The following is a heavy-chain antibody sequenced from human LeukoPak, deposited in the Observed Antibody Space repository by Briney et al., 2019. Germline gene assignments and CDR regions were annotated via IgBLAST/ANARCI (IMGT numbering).Heavy chain of an antibody. CDR1: GYTFTGYY. V-gene: IGHV1-69*13. D-gene: IGHD2-21*01. Sequence: GASVKVSCKASGYTFTGYYTHWLRQASGQGLEWMGGIIPIFGTANYAQKFQGRVTITADESTSTAYMELSSLRSEDTAVYYCARDSGIVVGKGFDYWGQGTLVTVSS. J-gene: IGHJ4*02. CDR2: IIPIFGTA. CDR3: ARDSGIVVGKGFDY.